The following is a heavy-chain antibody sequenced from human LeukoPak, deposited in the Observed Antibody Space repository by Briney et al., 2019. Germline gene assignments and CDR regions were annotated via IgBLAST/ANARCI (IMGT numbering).Heavy chain of an antibody. Sequence: PGGSLRLSCAASGFTFSTYAMSWVRQAPGEGLEWVSGISGSGGSTYYADSVRGRFTIFRDNSKNTLYVQMNSLRVEDTAVYYCAKGYYGSGSHYNAIDYWGQGTLVTVSS. CDR1: GFTFSTYA. CDR3: AKGYYGSGSHYNAIDY. V-gene: IGHV3-23*01. D-gene: IGHD3-10*01. CDR2: ISGSGGST. J-gene: IGHJ4*02.